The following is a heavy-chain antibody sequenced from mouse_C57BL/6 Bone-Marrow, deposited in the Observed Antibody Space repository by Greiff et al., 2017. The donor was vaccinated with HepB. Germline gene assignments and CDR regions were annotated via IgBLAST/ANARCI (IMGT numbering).Heavy chain of an antibody. Sequence: EVKLMESGGGLVKPGGSLKLSCAASGFTFSSYTMSWVRQTPEKRLEWVATISGGGGNTYYPDSVKGRFTISSDNAKNTLYLQMSSLRSEDTALYYCASLYSNYRAWFAYWGQGTLVTVSA. CDR1: GFTFSSYT. V-gene: IGHV5-9*01. D-gene: IGHD2-5*01. CDR2: ISGGGGNT. J-gene: IGHJ3*01. CDR3: ASLYSNYRAWFAY.